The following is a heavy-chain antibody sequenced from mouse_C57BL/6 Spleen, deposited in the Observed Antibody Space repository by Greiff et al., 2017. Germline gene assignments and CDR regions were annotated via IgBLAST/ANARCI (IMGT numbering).Heavy chain of an antibody. V-gene: IGHV5-9-1*02. Sequence: EVKLMESGEGLVKPGGSLKLSCAASGFTFSSYAMSWVRQTPEKRLEWVAYISSGGDYIYYADTVKGRFTISRDNARNTLYLQMSSLKSEDTAMYYCTRVGIYYGSSYFDYWGQGTTLTVSS. CDR2: ISSGGDYI. D-gene: IGHD1-1*01. CDR1: GFTFSSYA. CDR3: TRVGIYYGSSYFDY. J-gene: IGHJ2*01.